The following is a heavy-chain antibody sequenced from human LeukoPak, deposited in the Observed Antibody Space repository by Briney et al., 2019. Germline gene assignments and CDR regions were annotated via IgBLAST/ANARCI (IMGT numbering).Heavy chain of an antibody. CDR2: INTKGET. CDR1: GVSMSAYQ. Sequence: SETLSLTCTVSGVSMSAYQWSWVRQSPEKGLEWIGCINTKGETSYNPSLKSRVTTSVDTSKSQFSLRLTSVTAADTAVYYCATSNDAKIAPFDHWGQGARSPSPQ. V-gene: IGHV4-4*09. J-gene: IGHJ4*02. CDR3: ATSNDAKIAPFDH. D-gene: IGHD2-21*01.